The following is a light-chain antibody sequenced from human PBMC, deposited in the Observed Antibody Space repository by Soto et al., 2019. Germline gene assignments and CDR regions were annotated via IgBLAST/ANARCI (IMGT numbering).Light chain of an antibody. V-gene: IGKV3D-15*01. CDR2: DTS. CDR1: QSVSRY. J-gene: IGKJ1*01. Sequence: SPATLSLSPGERATLSCRASQSVSRYLAWYQQKPGQAPRLLIYDTSNRATGFPARFSGSGSGTEFTLTISSLQSEDFALYYCQQYNNWPPWTFGQGTKVDIK. CDR3: QQYNNWPPWT.